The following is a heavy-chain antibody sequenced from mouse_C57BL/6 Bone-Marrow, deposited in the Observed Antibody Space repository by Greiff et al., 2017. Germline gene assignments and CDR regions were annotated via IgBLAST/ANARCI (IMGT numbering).Heavy chain of an antibody. Sequence: EVMLVESGGGLVQPGGSLKLSCAASGFTFSDYYMYWVRQTPEKRLEWVAYISNGGGSTYYPDTVKGRFTVSRDNAKNTLYLQMSRLKSEDTAMYYCARRRGGFSWFAYWGQGTLVTVSA. CDR3: ARRRGGFSWFAY. V-gene: IGHV5-12*01. CDR2: ISNGGGST. J-gene: IGHJ3*01. CDR1: GFTFSDYY.